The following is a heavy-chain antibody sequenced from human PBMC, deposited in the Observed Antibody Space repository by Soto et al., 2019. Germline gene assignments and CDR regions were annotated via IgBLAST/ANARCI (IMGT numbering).Heavy chain of an antibody. CDR2: IFYSGNT. D-gene: IGHD4-17*01. CDR1: GGYISPYY. J-gene: IGHJ4*02. V-gene: IGHV4-59*01. CDR3: ARDSGYGVPFDY. Sequence: QVQLQESGPGLVKPSETLSLTCTVSGGYISPYYWSWIRQPPGKGLEWIGYIFYSGNTNYNPSLRSRATSSVDPSQTQFSLKLSSVTAADTAVYYCARDSGYGVPFDYWVQGTLVTVSS.